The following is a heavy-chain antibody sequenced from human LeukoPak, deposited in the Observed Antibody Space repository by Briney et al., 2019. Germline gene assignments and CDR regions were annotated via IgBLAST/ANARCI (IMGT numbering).Heavy chain of an antibody. Sequence: PSETLSLTCAVSGGSISSYYWSWIRQPAGKGLEWIGRIYTSGSTNYNPSLKSRVTMSVDTSKNQFSLKLSSVTAADTAVYYCAAVTKIGHYFDYWGQGTLVTVSS. CDR3: AAVTKIGHYFDY. J-gene: IGHJ4*02. CDR1: GGSISSYY. V-gene: IGHV4-4*07. CDR2: IYTSGST. D-gene: IGHD4-17*01.